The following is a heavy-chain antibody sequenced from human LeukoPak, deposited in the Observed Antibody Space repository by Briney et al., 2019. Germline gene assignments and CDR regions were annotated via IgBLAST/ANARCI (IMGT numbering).Heavy chain of an antibody. Sequence: GGSLRPSCAASGFTFSNFLMHWVRQDPGKGLVWVARIDTDGSTTHYADSVKGRFTISRDNAKNTLYLQMNSLRAEGTAVYYCARDRDGYNYWGQGTLVTVSS. CDR3: ARDRDGYNY. CDR1: GFTFSNFL. V-gene: IGHV3-74*01. CDR2: IDTDGSTT. D-gene: IGHD5-24*01. J-gene: IGHJ4*02.